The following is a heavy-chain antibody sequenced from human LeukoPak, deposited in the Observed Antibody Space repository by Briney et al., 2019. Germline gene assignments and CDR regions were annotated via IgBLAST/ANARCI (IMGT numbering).Heavy chain of an antibody. D-gene: IGHD2-15*01. V-gene: IGHV3-74*01. Sequence: GGSLRLSCAASGFTFSSYWMHWVRQAPGKGLVWVSRINSDGSSTSYADSVKGRFTISRDNAKNTLYLQMNSLRAEDTAVYYCARAGYCSGGSCFILGWFDPWGQGTLVTISS. CDR1: GFTFSSYW. CDR2: INSDGSST. CDR3: ARAGYCSGGSCFILGWFDP. J-gene: IGHJ5*02.